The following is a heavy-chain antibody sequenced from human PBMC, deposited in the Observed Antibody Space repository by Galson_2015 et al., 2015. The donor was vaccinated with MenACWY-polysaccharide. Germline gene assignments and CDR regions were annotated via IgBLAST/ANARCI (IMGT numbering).Heavy chain of an antibody. V-gene: IGHV3-7*01. Sequence: SLRLSCAASGFTFSSYWMNWVRQAPGKGLEWVANINNDGSKKYYEDSVKGRFTISRDNTKKSLYLQMNSLRAEDTAVYYCAKDGSPPSIPFDSWGQGTLVTVSS. CDR1: GFTFSSYW. J-gene: IGHJ4*02. CDR3: AKDGSPPSIPFDS. CDR2: INNDGSKK. D-gene: IGHD2-2*01.